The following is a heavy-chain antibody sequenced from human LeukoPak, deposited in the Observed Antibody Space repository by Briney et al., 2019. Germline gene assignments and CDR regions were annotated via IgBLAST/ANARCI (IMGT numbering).Heavy chain of an antibody. CDR1: GFTFSTYG. J-gene: IGHJ3*02. Sequence: PGGSLRLSCAASGFTFSTYGMHCVRQAPGKGLEWVAVISYDGGKEYYADSVKGRFTISRDNVKNSLFLQTTSLRAEDTAVYYCARYYDGSGYNDAFDIWGQGTMVTVSS. V-gene: IGHV3-30*03. D-gene: IGHD3-22*01. CDR3: ARYYDGSGYNDAFDI. CDR2: ISYDGGKE.